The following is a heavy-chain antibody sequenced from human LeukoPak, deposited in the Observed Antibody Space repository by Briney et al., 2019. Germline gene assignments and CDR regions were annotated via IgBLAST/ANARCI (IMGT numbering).Heavy chain of an antibody. V-gene: IGHV3-11*06. CDR3: ARDQTGGSGSYTTNYFDY. Sequence: PGGSLRLSCAASGFTFSDYYMSWIRQDPGEGLVWVSYISSSSSYTNYADSVKGRFTISRDNAKNSLYLQMNSLRAEDTAVYYCARDQTGGSGSYTTNYFDYWGQGTLVTVSS. J-gene: IGHJ4*02. D-gene: IGHD3-10*01. CDR2: ISSSSSYT. CDR1: GFTFSDYY.